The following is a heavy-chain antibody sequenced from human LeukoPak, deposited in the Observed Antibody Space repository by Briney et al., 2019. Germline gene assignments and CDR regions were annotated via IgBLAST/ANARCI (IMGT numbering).Heavy chain of an antibody. D-gene: IGHD3-22*01. CDR2: ISSSSSYI. Sequence: GSLRLSCAASGFTFSSYSMNWVRQAPGKGLEWVSSISSSSSYIYYADSVKGRFTISRDNAKNSLYLQMNSLRAEDTAVYYCARDDLPYYDSSGYYWAHDYWGQGTLVTVSS. CDR1: GFTFSSYS. J-gene: IGHJ4*02. V-gene: IGHV3-21*01. CDR3: ARDDLPYYDSSGYYWAHDY.